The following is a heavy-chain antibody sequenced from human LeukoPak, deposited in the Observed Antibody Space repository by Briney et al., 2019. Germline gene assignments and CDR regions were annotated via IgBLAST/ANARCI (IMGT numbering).Heavy chain of an antibody. CDR2: MNPNSGNT. D-gene: IGHD2-2*02. CDR3: ARGYQLLYFYYYYYMDV. CDR1: GYTFTSYD. J-gene: IGHJ6*03. V-gene: IGHV1-8*03. Sequence: GTSVKVSCKASGYTFTSYDINWVRQATGQGLEWMGWMNPNSGNTGYAQKFQGRVTITRNTSISTAYMELSSLRSEDTAVYYCARGYQLLYFYYYYYMDVWGKGTTVTVSS.